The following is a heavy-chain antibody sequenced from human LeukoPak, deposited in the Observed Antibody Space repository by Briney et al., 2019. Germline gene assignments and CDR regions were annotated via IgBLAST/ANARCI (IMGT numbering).Heavy chain of an antibody. CDR3: ARRAGAYSHPYDY. J-gene: IGHJ4*02. D-gene: IGHD4/OR15-4a*01. V-gene: IGHV3-23*01. CDR1: GFTFSSYG. CDR2: ISGSGSNT. Sequence: GGTLRLSCATSGFTFSSYGMSWVRQAPGKGLEWVSTISGSGSNTFYADSVKGRFTISRDNSKNTLHLQMNSLRAEDTAVYYCARRAGAYSHPYDYWGQGTLVTVSS.